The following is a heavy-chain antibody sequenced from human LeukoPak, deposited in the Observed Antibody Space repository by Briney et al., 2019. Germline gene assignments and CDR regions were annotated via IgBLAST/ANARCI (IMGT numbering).Heavy chain of an antibody. CDR2: IYCSGSA. CDR1: GGSISSTGYY. Sequence: SETLPLTCTVSGGSISSTGYYWGWIRQPPGKGLEWIGSIYCSGSAYYKPSLTSRVTLSVDTSKNQFSLKLSSVTASDTAVYYCARHRGYSYGYQDYWGQGTLVTVSS. CDR3: ARHRGYSYGYQDY. J-gene: IGHJ4*02. V-gene: IGHV4-39*01. D-gene: IGHD5-18*01.